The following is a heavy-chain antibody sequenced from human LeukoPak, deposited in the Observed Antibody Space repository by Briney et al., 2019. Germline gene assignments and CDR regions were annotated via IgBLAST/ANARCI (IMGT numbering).Heavy chain of an antibody. CDR1: GGSFSGYY. CDR3: ARRAASNWFDP. V-gene: IGHV4-59*08. CDR2: VSYSGST. J-gene: IGHJ5*02. Sequence: SETLSLTCAVYGGSFSGYYWSWIRQPPGKGLEWIGYVSYSGSTNYSPSLKSRVTISLDTSKNQFSLKLSSVTAADTAAYYCARRAASNWFDPWGQGTLVTVSS.